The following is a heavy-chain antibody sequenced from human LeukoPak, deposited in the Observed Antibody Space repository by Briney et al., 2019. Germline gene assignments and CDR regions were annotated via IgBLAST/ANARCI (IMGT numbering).Heavy chain of an antibody. J-gene: IGHJ5*02. CDR2: IIPIFGTA. Sequence: ASVKVPCKASGGTFSSYAISWVRQAPGQGLEWMGGIIPIFGTANYARKFQGRVTITADESTSTAYMELSSLRSEDTAVYYCARDARQQLVNWFDPWGQGTLVTVSS. D-gene: IGHD6-13*01. CDR3: ARDARQQLVNWFDP. V-gene: IGHV1-69*01. CDR1: GGTFSSYA.